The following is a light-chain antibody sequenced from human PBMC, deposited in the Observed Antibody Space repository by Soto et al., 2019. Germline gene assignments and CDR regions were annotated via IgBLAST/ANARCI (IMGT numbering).Light chain of an antibody. Sequence: QSALTPPASVTGSPGQTNTLSRTGANSDVAKYDYVSWYRQYPGLAPQVIISEVTNRPSVISDRFSGSKSANTAYLTISGLQAEDEADYYCCSHTISGAPVFGGGTKVTVL. CDR1: NSDVAKYDY. V-gene: IGLV2-14*01. CDR2: EVT. CDR3: CSHTISGAPV. J-gene: IGLJ2*01.